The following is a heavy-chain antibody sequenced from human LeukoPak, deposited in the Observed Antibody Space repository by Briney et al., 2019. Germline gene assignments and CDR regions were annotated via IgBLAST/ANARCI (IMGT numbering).Heavy chain of an antibody. V-gene: IGHV3-23*01. D-gene: IGHD5-12*01. J-gene: IGHJ4*02. Sequence: GGSLRLSCAASGFTFSSYAMGWVRQAPGKGLEWVSAISGSGGSTYYADSVKGRFTISRDNSKNTLYLQMNSLRAEDTAVYYCAKTNSYSGYDEIDYWGQGTLVTVSS. CDR2: ISGSGGST. CDR3: AKTNSYSGYDEIDY. CDR1: GFTFSSYA.